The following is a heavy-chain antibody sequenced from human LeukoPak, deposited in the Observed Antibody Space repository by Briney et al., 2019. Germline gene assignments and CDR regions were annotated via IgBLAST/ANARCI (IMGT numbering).Heavy chain of an antibody. Sequence: GASVKVSCKASGYTFTSYGISWVRQAPGQGLEWMGWISAYNGNTNYAQKLQGRVTMTTDTSTSTAYMELRSLRSDDTAVYYCARDSLQLWSDDAFDIWGQGTMVTVSS. CDR2: ISAYNGNT. V-gene: IGHV1-18*01. J-gene: IGHJ3*02. CDR1: GYTFTSYG. CDR3: ARDSLQLWSDDAFDI. D-gene: IGHD5-18*01.